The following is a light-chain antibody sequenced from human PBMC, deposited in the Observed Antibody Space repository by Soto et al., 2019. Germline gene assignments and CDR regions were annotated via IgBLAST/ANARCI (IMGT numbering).Light chain of an antibody. V-gene: IGKV3D-15*01. CDR3: QQYSTYRT. CDR2: GAS. Sequence: EIVMTQSPATLSVSPGERATLSCRSSQSVSSYLAWYQQKPGQAPRLLIYGASSGATGIPDRFSGSGSGTDFTLTISSLQPDDFATYYCQQYSTYRTFGQGTKVDIK. J-gene: IGKJ1*01. CDR1: QSVSSY.